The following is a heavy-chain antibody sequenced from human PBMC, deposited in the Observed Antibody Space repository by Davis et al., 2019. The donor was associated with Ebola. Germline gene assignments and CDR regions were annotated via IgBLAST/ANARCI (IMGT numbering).Heavy chain of an antibody. CDR2: ISYSGST. Sequence: PSETLSLTCTVSGDSISNYYWSWIRQPPGKGLEWIGYISYSGSTNYNPSLKSRVTISVDTSQNQFSLKLSAVTATDTAIYYCARERRFSSWFDYWGQGTLVTASS. CDR3: ARERRFSSWFDY. J-gene: IGHJ5*01. CDR1: GDSISNYY. V-gene: IGHV4-59*01. D-gene: IGHD6-13*01.